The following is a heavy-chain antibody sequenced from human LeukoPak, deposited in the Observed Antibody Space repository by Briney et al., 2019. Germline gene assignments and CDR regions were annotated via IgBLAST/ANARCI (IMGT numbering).Heavy chain of an antibody. CDR1: GGSISSYY. Sequence: SETLSLTCTVSGGSISSYYWSWIRQPPGKGLEWIGHIYYSGSTNYNPSLKSRVTISVDTSKNQFSLKLSSVTAADTAVYYCARPQFRDSSSTWFDPWGQGTLVTVSS. CDR3: ARPQFRDSSSTWFDP. J-gene: IGHJ5*02. V-gene: IGHV4-59*08. D-gene: IGHD6-13*01. CDR2: IYYSGST.